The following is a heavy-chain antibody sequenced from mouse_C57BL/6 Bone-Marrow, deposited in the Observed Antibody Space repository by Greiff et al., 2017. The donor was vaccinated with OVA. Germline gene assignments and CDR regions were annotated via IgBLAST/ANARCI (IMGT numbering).Heavy chain of an antibody. D-gene: IGHD3-2*01. V-gene: IGHV1-74*01. J-gene: IGHJ2*01. CDR2: IDPENGDT. Sequence: QVQLQQPGAELVKPGASVKVSCKASGYTFTSYWMHWVKQRPGQGLEWIGWIDPENGDTEYASKFQGKATITADTSSNTAYLQLSSLTSEDTAVYYCTTDSFYFDYWGQGTTLTVSS. CDR1: GYTFTSYW. CDR3: TTDSFYFDY.